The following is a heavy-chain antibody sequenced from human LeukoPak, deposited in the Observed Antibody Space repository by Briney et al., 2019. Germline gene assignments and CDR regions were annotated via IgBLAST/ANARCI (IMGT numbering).Heavy chain of an antibody. D-gene: IGHD4-23*01. Sequence: PSGTLSLTCAVSGDSISSTGCWTWVRQPSGKGLEWIGEVYHYGATNYNPSLKSRVITSVDKSKNQFSLQLKSVTAADTAVYYCAKNGGSSDLEYWGQGILVTVSS. J-gene: IGHJ4*02. CDR1: GDSISSTGC. V-gene: IGHV4-4*02. CDR3: AKNGGSSDLEY. CDR2: VYHYGAT.